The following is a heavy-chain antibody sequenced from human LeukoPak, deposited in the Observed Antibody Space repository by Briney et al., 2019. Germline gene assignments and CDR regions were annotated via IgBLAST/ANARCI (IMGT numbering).Heavy chain of an antibody. V-gene: IGHV7-4-1*02. CDR2: INTNTENP. CDR1: GDTFTTYA. Sequence: ASVKVSCKTSGDTFTTYAMNWVRQAPGQGLEWMGWINTNTENPTYAQGFTGRFVFSLDTSVSTTYLHISDLKAEDTAVYYCASDEYWGQGTLVSLPS. CDR3: ASDEY. J-gene: IGHJ4*02.